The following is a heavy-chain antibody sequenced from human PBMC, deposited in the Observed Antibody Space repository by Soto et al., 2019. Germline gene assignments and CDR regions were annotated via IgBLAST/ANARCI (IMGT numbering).Heavy chain of an antibody. V-gene: IGHV1-2*02. Sequence: GASVKISCKASGYTFTGYYMHWVRQAPGQGLGWMGWINPNSGGTNYAQKFQGRVTMTRDTSISTAYMELSRLRSDDTAVYYCAREAGEMVYDYWGQGTLVTVSS. J-gene: IGHJ4*02. CDR2: INPNSGGT. CDR3: AREAGEMVYDY. CDR1: GYTFTGYY. D-gene: IGHD2-8*01.